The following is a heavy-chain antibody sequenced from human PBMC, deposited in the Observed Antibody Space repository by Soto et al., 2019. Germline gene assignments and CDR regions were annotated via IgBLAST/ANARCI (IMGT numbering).Heavy chain of an antibody. CDR1: GGTFSSYA. J-gene: IGHJ4*02. D-gene: IGHD1-26*01. V-gene: IGHV1-69*06. CDR2: IIPIFGTA. Sequence: GASVKVSCKASGGTFSSYAISWVRQAPGQGLEWMGGIIPIFGTANYAQKFQGRVTITADKSTSTAYMELSSLRSEDTAVYYCARDHSNSGPNDYWGQGTLVTVYS. CDR3: ARDHSNSGPNDY.